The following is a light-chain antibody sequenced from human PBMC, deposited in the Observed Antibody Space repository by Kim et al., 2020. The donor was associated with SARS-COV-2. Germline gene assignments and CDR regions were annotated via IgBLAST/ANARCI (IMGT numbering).Light chain of an antibody. Sequence: IQMTQSPSTLSASVGDRVTITCRARQNINSRLAWYQQKPGKAPKLLIYKASSLESGVPSRFSGSGSGTQFTLTISSLQPDDFATYYCQQYESYAKTFGQGTKVYIK. CDR3: QQYESYAKT. J-gene: IGKJ1*01. V-gene: IGKV1-5*03. CDR2: KAS. CDR1: QNINSR.